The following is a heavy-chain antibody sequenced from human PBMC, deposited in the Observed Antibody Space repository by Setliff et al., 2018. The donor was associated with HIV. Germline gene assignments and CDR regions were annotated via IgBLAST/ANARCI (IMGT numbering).Heavy chain of an antibody. CDR2: VYYTGST. D-gene: IGHD3-3*01. CDR1: GGFIGTYY. Sequence: PSETLSLTCTVSGGFIGTYYWSWIRQSPGKGLEWIGSVYYTGSTNYNPSLESRVTMSLDTSKNQFALRLMSLSAADTAIYYCARGRVTLNGVAAGHHYMDVWGKGNTVTVSS. J-gene: IGHJ6*03. CDR3: ARGRVTLNGVAAGHHYMDV. V-gene: IGHV4-59*13.